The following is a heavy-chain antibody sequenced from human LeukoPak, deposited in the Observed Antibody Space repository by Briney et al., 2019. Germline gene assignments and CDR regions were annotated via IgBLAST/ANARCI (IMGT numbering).Heavy chain of an antibody. Sequence: SVKVSCKASGGTFSSYAISWVRQAPGQGLERMGRIIPIFGTANYAQKFQGRVTITTDESTSTAYMELSSLRSEDTAVYYCVREAMVVTPPFDYWGQGTLVTVSS. CDR1: GGTFSSYA. V-gene: IGHV1-69*05. D-gene: IGHD2-21*02. J-gene: IGHJ4*02. CDR3: VREAMVVTPPFDY. CDR2: IIPIFGTA.